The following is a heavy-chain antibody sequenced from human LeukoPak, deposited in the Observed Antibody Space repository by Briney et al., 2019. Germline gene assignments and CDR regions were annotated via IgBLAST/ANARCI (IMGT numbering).Heavy chain of an antibody. D-gene: IGHD2-15*01. CDR1: GFTFSSYS. J-gene: IGHJ5*01. Sequence: GGSLRLSCAASGFTFSSYSMNWVRQAPGKGLVWVARINSDGSTTGYADSVKGRFTISRDNAKNTLYLQMNSLTVEDTAVYYCASGYCSGGSCYRDYGANVPFDSWGQGALVTVSS. V-gene: IGHV3-74*01. CDR3: ASGYCSGGSCYRDYGANVPFDS. CDR2: INSDGSTT.